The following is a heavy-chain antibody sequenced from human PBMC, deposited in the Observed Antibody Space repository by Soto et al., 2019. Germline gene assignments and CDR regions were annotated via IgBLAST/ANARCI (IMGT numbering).Heavy chain of an antibody. CDR2: IYYSGST. V-gene: IGHV4-39*01. Sequence: SETLSLTCTVSGGSISSSSYYWGWIRQPPGKGLEWIGSIYYSGSTYYNPSLKSRVTISVDTSKNQFSLKLSSVTAADTAVYYCARRQHTTGYSSSWALDYYYYYMDVWGKGTTVTVSS. CDR1: GGSISSSSYY. CDR3: ARRQHTTGYSSSWALDYYYYYMDV. D-gene: IGHD6-13*01. J-gene: IGHJ6*03.